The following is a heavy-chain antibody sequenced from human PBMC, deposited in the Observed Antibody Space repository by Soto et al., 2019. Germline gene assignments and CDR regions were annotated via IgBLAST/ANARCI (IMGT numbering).Heavy chain of an antibody. D-gene: IGHD1-1*01. Sequence: ASVKVSCKASGYTFTSYDIYWLRQATGQGLEWMGWLNPNTGNSGYAQKFQGRITVTSDTSINTVHMELSSLRSEDTAVYYCARRAETNGWNGFGADKYYFDFWGQGTLVTVSS. CDR2: LNPNTGNS. CDR1: GYTFTSYD. V-gene: IGHV1-8*01. J-gene: IGHJ4*02. CDR3: ARRAETNGWNGFGADKYYFDF.